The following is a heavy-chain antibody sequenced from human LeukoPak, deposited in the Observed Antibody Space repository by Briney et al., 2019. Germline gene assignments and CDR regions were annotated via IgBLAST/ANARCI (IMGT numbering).Heavy chain of an antibody. Sequence: GESLKISCKGSGYSFTSYWIGWVRQMPGKGLEWMGIIYPGDSDTRYSPSFQGQVTFSADKSIRTAYLQWNSLKASDTAMYYCARQGLYCGGDCYSEYNWFDPWGQGTLVTVSS. D-gene: IGHD2-21*02. J-gene: IGHJ5*02. CDR1: GYSFTSYW. CDR2: IYPGDSDT. CDR3: ARQGLYCGGDCYSEYNWFDP. V-gene: IGHV5-51*01.